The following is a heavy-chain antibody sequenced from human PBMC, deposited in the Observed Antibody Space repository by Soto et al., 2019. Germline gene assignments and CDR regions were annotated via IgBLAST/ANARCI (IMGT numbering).Heavy chain of an antibody. CDR2: IYSGGST. CDR3: ARDGGDYYGSGSYISYYYGMDV. J-gene: IGHJ6*02. V-gene: IGHV3-66*01. Sequence: EVQLVESGGGLVQPGGSLRLSCAASGFTVSCNYMSWVRQAPGKGLEWVSVIYSGGSTYYADSVKGRFTISRDNSKNTLYLQMNSLRAEDTAVYYCARDGGDYYGSGSYISYYYGMDVWGQGTTVTVSS. D-gene: IGHD3-10*01. CDR1: GFTVSCNY.